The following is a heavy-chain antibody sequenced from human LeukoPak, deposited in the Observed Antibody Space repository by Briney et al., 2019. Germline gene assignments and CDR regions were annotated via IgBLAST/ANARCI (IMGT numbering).Heavy chain of an antibody. CDR1: GFSFSTYW. CDR2: IMRDGSEK. Sequence: PGGSLRLSCAASGFSFSTYWTNWVRQPPGKGLEWVANIMRDGSEKYYVDSVKGRFTISRDNAKNSLYLQMNSLRAEDTAVYYCARDPSRGYSYGYADYWGQGSLVTVSS. V-gene: IGHV3-7*01. CDR3: ARDPSRGYSYGYADY. D-gene: IGHD5-18*01. J-gene: IGHJ4*02.